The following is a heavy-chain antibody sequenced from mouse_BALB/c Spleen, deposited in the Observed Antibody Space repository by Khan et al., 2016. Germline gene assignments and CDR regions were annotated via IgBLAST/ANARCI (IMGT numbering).Heavy chain of an antibody. CDR3: ARDGNYWYFDV. CDR2: ISDGGSYT. CDR1: GFTFSDYY. V-gene: IGHV5-4*02. Sequence: EVELVESGGGLVKPGGSLKLSCAASGFTFSDYYMYWVRQTPEKRLEWVATISDGGSYTYYPDIVKGRFSISRDNAKNHLYLQMSSLKSDDTAMYYCARDGNYWYFDVWGAGTTVTVAS. D-gene: IGHD2-1*01. J-gene: IGHJ1*01.